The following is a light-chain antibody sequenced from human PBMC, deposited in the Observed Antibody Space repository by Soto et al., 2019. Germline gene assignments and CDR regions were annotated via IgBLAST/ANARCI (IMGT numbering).Light chain of an antibody. CDR3: SSYTSSSTLV. CDR2: DVS. J-gene: IGLJ2*01. Sequence: QSALTQPASVSGSPGQSITISCTGTSSDVGGYNYVSWYQQHPGKAPKLMIYDVSYRPSGVSTRFSGSKSGNTASLTISGLQAEDEDDYYCSSYTSSSTLVFGGGTKLTVL. CDR1: SSDVGGYNY. V-gene: IGLV2-14*01.